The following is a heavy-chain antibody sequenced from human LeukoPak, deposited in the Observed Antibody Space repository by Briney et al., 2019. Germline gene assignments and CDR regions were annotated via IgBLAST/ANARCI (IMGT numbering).Heavy chain of an antibody. CDR1: GFTVSSNY. J-gene: IGHJ4*02. CDR2: IYSGGST. Sequence: GGSLRLSCAASGFTVSSNYMSWVRQAPGKGLEWVSVIYSGGSTYYADSVKGRFTISRDNSKNTLYPQMNSLRAEDTAVYYCARDGALLWFGESLDYWGQGTLVTVSS. D-gene: IGHD3-10*01. CDR3: ARDGALLWFGESLDY. V-gene: IGHV3-66*01.